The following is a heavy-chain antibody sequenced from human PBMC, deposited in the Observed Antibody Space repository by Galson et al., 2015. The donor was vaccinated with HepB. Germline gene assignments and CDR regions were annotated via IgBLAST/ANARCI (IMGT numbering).Heavy chain of an antibody. Sequence: SLRLSCAASGFTFSNYWMYWVRQTPGKGLVWVSRINSDGSRTTYADSVKGRFTISRDNAKDTLYLQMNSLRVEDTAVFYCLRLGDLSGYSSSWGQGTLVTVSS. CDR1: GFTFSNYW. CDR2: INSDGSRT. V-gene: IGHV3-74*01. CDR3: LRLGDLSGYSSS. J-gene: IGHJ4*02. D-gene: IGHD6-13*01.